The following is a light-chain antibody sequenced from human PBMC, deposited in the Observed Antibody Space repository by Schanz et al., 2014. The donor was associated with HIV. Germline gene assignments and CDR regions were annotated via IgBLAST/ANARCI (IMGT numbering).Light chain of an antibody. V-gene: IGKV1-5*01. Sequence: IQMTQSPSTLSASVGDRVTLTCRASQDIRARLAWYQQKPGKAPKLLIYAASTLQSGVPSRFSGSGSGTEFTLTISNLQPDDFASYYCQQYTPYSHTFGQGTTLEI. CDR3: QQYTPYSHT. CDR1: QDIRAR. J-gene: IGKJ2*01. CDR2: AAS.